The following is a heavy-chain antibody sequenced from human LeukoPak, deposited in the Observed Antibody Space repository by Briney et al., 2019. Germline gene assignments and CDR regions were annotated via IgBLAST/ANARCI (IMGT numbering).Heavy chain of an antibody. Sequence: PGGSLRLSCAASGFTFSSYSMNWVRQAPGKGLEWVSYIRSSSSTIYYADSVKGRFTISRDNAQNSVYLQMNSLRDEDTAVYYCARVGELDYWGQGTLVTVSS. CDR2: IRSSSSTI. CDR3: ARVGELDY. CDR1: GFTFSSYS. J-gene: IGHJ4*02. V-gene: IGHV3-48*02. D-gene: IGHD1-26*01.